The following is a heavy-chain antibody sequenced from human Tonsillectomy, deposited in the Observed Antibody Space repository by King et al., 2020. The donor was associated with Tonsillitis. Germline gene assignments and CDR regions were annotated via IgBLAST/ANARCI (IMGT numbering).Heavy chain of an antibody. CDR2: IYYSGNT. Sequence: VQLQESGPGLVKPSETLSLTCTVSGASISHSYWNWIRQSPGKGFEWIGYIYYSGNTHYNPSLKSRVTMSMDTSKNQFSLNLTSVTAADTAVYYCAKCEYVAPSWFDPWGQGTLVTVSS. CDR1: GASISHSY. J-gene: IGHJ5*02. V-gene: IGHV4-59*08. CDR3: AKCEYVAPSWFDP. D-gene: IGHD3-16*01.